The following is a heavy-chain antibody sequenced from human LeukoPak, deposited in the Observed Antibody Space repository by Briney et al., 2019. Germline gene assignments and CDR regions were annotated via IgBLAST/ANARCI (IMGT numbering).Heavy chain of an antibody. D-gene: IGHD6-19*01. J-gene: IGHJ4*02. CDR3: ARHVVAGSPFDY. CDR1: GGSISSYY. Sequence: SETLSLTCTVSGGSISSYYWSWIRQPPEKGLEWIGYIYYSGSTNYNPSLKSRVTISVDTSKNQFSLKLSSVTAADTAVYYCARHVVAGSPFDYWGQGTLVTVSS. V-gene: IGHV4-59*08. CDR2: IYYSGST.